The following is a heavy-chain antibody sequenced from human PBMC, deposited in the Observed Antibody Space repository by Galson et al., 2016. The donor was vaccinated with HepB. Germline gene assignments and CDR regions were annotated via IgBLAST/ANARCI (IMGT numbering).Heavy chain of an antibody. CDR2: VWFDGSNR. Sequence: SLRLSCAASGFTFRRYGMHWVRQAPGRGLEWVALVWFDGSNRYYGDSVKGRFTVSRDNSKTTLYLQMNSLSAEDTAVYYCAKGGPPGSPSYYGMDVWGQGTTVTVSS. CDR3: AKGGPPGSPSYYGMDV. J-gene: IGHJ6*02. V-gene: IGHV3-33*06. CDR1: GFTFRRYG. D-gene: IGHD2-15*01.